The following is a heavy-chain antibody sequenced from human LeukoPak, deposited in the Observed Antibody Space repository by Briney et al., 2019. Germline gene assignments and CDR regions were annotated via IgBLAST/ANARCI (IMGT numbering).Heavy chain of an antibody. J-gene: IGHJ3*02. CDR1: GFTFSNAW. D-gene: IGHD3-22*01. Sequence: GGSLRLSCAASGFTFSNAWMSWVRQAPGKGLEWVGRIKSKTDGGTTDYAAPVKGRFTISRDDSKNTLYLQMNSLKTEDTAVYYCTTEVRGDSSGYSRRVAFDIWGQGTMVTVSS. CDR3: TTEVRGDSSGYSRRVAFDI. CDR2: IKSKTDGGTT. V-gene: IGHV3-15*01.